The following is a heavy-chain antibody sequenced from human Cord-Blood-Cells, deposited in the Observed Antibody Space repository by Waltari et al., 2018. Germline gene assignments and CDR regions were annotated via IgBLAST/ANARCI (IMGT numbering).Heavy chain of an antibody. V-gene: IGHV1-69*01. CDR1: GGTFSSYA. J-gene: IGHJ4*02. CDR3: ASGGDDYGDYYFDY. CDR2: IIPIFGTA. Sequence: GGTFSSYAISWVRQAPGQGLEWMGGIIPIFGTANYAQKFQGRVTITADESTSTAYMELSSLRSEDTAVYYCASGGDDYGDYYFDYWGQGTLVTVSS. D-gene: IGHD4-17*01.